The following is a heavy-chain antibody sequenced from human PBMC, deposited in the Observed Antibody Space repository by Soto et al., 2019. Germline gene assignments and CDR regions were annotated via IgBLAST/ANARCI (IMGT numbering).Heavy chain of an antibody. CDR1: GDSISSGRYY. CDR2: IYYSGST. V-gene: IGHV4-31*03. D-gene: IGHD5-18*01. J-gene: IGHJ4*02. CDR3: AREVATAMED. Sequence: QVQLQESGPGLVKPSQTLSLTCTVSGDSISSGRYYWTWIRQQPGKGLEWIGYIYYSGSTYYNPSLKSRVTIPIDTCISEFSLRLSSVTAADTAVYYCAREVATAMEDWGQGTLVTVSS.